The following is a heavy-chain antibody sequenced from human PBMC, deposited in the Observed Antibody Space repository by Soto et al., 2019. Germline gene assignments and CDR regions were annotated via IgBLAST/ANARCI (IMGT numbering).Heavy chain of an antibody. D-gene: IGHD2-15*01. CDR3: AREGGRAFDI. Sequence: EVQLVESGGGLVQPGGSLRLSCAASGFTVNSNYMSWVRQAPGKGLEWVSVVYSGGSTHYADSMKGRFTISRDNSKNTLYLQMNSLRVEDTAVYYCAREGGRAFDIWGQGTMVTVSS. CDR2: VYSGGST. J-gene: IGHJ3*02. CDR1: GFTVNSNY. V-gene: IGHV3-66*01.